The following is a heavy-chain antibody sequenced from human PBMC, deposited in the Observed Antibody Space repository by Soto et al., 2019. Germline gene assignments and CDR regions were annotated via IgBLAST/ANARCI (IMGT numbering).Heavy chain of an antibody. CDR2: IIPIFGTA. V-gene: IGHV1-69*01. D-gene: IGHD2-21*02. CDR3: ARVPSYCGGDCYSGRFDP. J-gene: IGHJ5*02. CDR1: GGTFSSYA. Sequence: QVQLVQSGAEVKKPGSSVKVSCKASGGTFSSYAISWVRQAPGQGLEWMGGIIPIFGTANYAQKFQGRVTITADESTSTAYMELSSLRAEDTAVNYCARVPSYCGGDCYSGRFDPWGQGTLVTVSS.